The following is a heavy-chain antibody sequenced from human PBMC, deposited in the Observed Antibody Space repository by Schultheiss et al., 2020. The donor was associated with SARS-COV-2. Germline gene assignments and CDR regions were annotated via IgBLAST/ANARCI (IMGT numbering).Heavy chain of an antibody. Sequence: SETLSLTCTVSGGSISSGDYYWSWIRQPPGKGLEWIGYIYYSGSTYYNPSLKSRVTISVDTSKNQFSLKLSSVTAADTAVYYCARVGGTTVPSYYFDYWGQGTLVTVSS. V-gene: IGHV4-30-4*01. CDR2: IYYSGST. CDR3: ARVGGTTVPSYYFDY. J-gene: IGHJ4*02. D-gene: IGHD4-17*01. CDR1: GGSISSGDYY.